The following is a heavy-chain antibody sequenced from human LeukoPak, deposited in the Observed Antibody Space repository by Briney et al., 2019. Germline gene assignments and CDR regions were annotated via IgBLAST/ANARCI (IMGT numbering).Heavy chain of an antibody. CDR1: GFTFSSYS. CDR3: ARHYYDSGMGAFDI. CDR2: ISSSRSTI. D-gene: IGHD3-10*01. Sequence: GGSLRLSCAATGFTFSSYSINWVRQAPGKGLEWVSYISSSRSTIYYADSVKGRFTISRDNAKNSLYLQMNSLRAEDTAEYYCARHYYDSGMGAFDIWGQGTMVTVSS. J-gene: IGHJ3*02. V-gene: IGHV3-48*01.